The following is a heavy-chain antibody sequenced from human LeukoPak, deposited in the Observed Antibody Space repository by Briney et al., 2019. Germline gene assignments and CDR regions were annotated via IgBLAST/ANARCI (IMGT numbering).Heavy chain of an antibody. CDR3: ARAPFSRRYCGGDCDSEYYYYYYMDV. J-gene: IGHJ6*03. CDR2: IIPILGIA. D-gene: IGHD2-21*01. V-gene: IGHV1-69*04. Sequence: PRASVKVSCKASGYTFTSYGISWVRQAPGQGLEWMGRIIPILGIANYAQKFQGRVTITADKSTSTAYMELSSLRSEDTAVYYCARAPFSRRYCGGDCDSEYYYYYYMDVWGKGTTVTVSS. CDR1: GYTFTSYG.